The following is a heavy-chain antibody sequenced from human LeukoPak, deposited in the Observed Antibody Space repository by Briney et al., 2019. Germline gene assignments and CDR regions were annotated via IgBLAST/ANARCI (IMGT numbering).Heavy chain of an antibody. J-gene: IGHJ6*02. CDR1: GFTFSDYW. CDR2: INHNGNVN. Sequence: GGSLRLSCAASGFTFSDYWMNWARQAPGKGLEWVASINHNGNVNYYVDSVKGRFTISRDNAKNSLYLQMSNLRAEDTAVYFCARGGGLDVWGQGATVTVSS. D-gene: IGHD3-16*01. V-gene: IGHV3-7*03. CDR3: ARGGGLDV.